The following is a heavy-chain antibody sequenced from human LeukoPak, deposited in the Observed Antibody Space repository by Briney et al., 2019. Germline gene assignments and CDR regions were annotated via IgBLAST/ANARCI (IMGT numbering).Heavy chain of an antibody. V-gene: IGHV4-59*01. CDR3: ARHQFYSSGSHHDAFDI. CDR1: GGSISSYY. Sequence: SETRSLTCTVSGGSISSYYWSWIRQPPGKGLEWIGYIYYSGSTSYNPSLKSRVTISVDTSKNQFSLKLSSVTAADTAVYYCARHQFYSSGSHHDAFDIWGQGTMVTVSS. J-gene: IGHJ3*02. CDR2: IYYSGST. D-gene: IGHD3-22*01.